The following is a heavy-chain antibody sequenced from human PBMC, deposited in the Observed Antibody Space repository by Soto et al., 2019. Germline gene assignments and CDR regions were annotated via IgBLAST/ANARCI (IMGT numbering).Heavy chain of an antibody. D-gene: IGHD6-19*01. CDR3: ARLHSSGYFDP. CDR1: GGSISSSSYY. J-gene: IGHJ5*02. V-gene: IGHV4-39*01. CDR2: IYYSGST. Sequence: SETLSLTCTVSGGSISSSSYYWGWIRQPPGKGLEWIGSIYYSGSTYYNPSLKSRVTISVDTSKNQFSLKLSSVTAADTAVYYCARLHSSGYFDPWGQGTLVTVSS.